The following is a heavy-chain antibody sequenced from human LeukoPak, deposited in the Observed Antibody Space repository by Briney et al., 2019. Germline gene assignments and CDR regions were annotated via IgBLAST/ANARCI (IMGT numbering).Heavy chain of an antibody. V-gene: IGHV4-59*08. CDR1: GCSISGTYY. D-gene: IGHD3-16*01. J-gene: IGHJ3*01. CDR3: ARRWVYDKRAFDA. Sequence: SETLSLTCTVSGCSISGTYYCSWIRQPPGKGLEWIGYIYYTGTTDSNHSLKSRVTISLDTSKNQFSLNLSSVTAADTAVYYCARRWVYDKRAFDAWGQGTMVTVSS. CDR2: IYYTGTT.